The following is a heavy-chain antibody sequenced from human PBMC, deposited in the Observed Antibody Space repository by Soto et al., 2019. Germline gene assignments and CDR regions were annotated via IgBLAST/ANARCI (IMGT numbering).Heavy chain of an antibody. V-gene: IGHV3-23*01. D-gene: IGHD2-15*01. CDR3: AKDRNSAVVAADIDY. CDR2: ISCSGGST. J-gene: IGHJ4*02. Sequence: EVQLLESGGGLVQPGGSLRLSCAASGFTFSSYAMSWVRQAPGKGLEWVSAISCSGGSTYYADSVKGRFTISRDNSKNTLNRQMNSLRAEDTAVYYCAKDRNSAVVAADIDYWGQGTLVTVSS. CDR1: GFTFSSYA.